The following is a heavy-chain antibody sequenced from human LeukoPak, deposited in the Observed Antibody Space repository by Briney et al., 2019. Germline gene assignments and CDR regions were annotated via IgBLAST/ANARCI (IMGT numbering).Heavy chain of an antibody. J-gene: IGHJ6*03. V-gene: IGHV3-7*01. CDR1: GFTFSSYW. Sequence: GGSLRLSCAASGFTFSSYWMSWVRQAPGKGLEWVANIQQDGSEKYYVDSVKGRFTISRDNAKNSLYLQMNSLRAEDTAVYYCARDYSSYYYYMDVWGKGTTVTVSS. CDR2: IQQDGSEK. CDR3: ARDYSSYYYYMDV. D-gene: IGHD2-21*01.